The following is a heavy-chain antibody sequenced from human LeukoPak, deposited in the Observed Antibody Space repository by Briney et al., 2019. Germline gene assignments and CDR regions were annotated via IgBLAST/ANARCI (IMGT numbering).Heavy chain of an antibody. Sequence: GSLRLSCAASGFTFSSYGMHWVRPAPGKGLEWVAVIWYDGSNKYYADSVKGRFTISRDNSKNTLYLQMNSLRAEDTAVYYCAREGKLAVAGSFDYWGQGTLVTVSS. D-gene: IGHD6-19*01. J-gene: IGHJ4*02. V-gene: IGHV3-33*01. CDR2: IWYDGSNK. CDR1: GFTFSSYG. CDR3: AREGKLAVAGSFDY.